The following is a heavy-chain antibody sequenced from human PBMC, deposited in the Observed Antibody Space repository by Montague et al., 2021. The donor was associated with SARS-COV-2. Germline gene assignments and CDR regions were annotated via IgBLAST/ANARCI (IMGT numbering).Heavy chain of an antibody. CDR2: ISYDGSNQ. D-gene: IGHD3-9*01. J-gene: IGHJ6*02. Sequence: SLRLSCAASAFPFSSYAMHSVRHAPGKGLEWVTVISYDGSNQYYSNSXXGRFTISRYNSKNTLYLQMNSLRAEDAAVYYCARDPFYYDILTGYIYPAYYYYYGMDVSGQGSIITSSS. CDR3: ARDPFYYDILTGYIYPAYYYYYGMDV. V-gene: IGHV3-30-3*01. CDR1: AFPFSSYA.